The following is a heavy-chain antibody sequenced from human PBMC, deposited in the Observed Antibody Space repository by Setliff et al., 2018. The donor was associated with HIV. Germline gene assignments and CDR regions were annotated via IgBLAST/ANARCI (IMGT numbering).Heavy chain of an antibody. Sequence: SETLSLTCAVSGYSISSGYYWGWIRQPPGKGLEWIGSIYHSESTYYSPSLRSRVSISVDTSKNQFSLKLSSVIAADTAVYYCARIFGDQGYYYGMDVWGQGTTVTVSS. CDR3: ARIFGDQGYYYGMDV. CDR2: IYHSEST. CDR1: GYSISSGYY. J-gene: IGHJ6*02. D-gene: IGHD3-3*01. V-gene: IGHV4-38-2*01.